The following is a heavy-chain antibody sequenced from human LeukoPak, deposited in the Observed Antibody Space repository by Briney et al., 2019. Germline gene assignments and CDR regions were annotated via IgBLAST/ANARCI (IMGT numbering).Heavy chain of an antibody. V-gene: IGHV3-21*01. CDR3: AGLRGTDY. CDR2: ISSSSSYI. CDR1: GFTFGIYS. Sequence: PGGSLRLSCAASGFTFGIYSMNWVRQAPGKGLEWVSSISSSSSYIYYADSVRGRFTISRDNAKNSLYLQMNSLRAEDTALYYCAGLRGTDYWGQGTLVTVSS. D-gene: IGHD1-26*01. J-gene: IGHJ4*02.